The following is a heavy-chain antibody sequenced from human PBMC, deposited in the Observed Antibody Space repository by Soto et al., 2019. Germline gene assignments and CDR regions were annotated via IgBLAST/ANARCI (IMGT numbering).Heavy chain of an antibody. J-gene: IGHJ6*02. CDR2: IYYSGST. Sequence: SETLSLTCTVSGGSISSGGYYWSWIRQHPGKGLEWIGYIYYSGSTYYNPSLKSRVTISVDTSKNQFSLKLSSVTAADTAVYYCARGVWAGFRSYYDYYGMDVWGQGTTVTVSS. V-gene: IGHV4-31*03. CDR1: GGSISSGGYY. CDR3: ARGVWAGFRSYYDYYGMDV. D-gene: IGHD3-16*01.